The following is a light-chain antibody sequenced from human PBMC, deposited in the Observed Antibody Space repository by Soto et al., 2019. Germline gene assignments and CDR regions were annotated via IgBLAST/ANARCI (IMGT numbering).Light chain of an antibody. Sequence: SYELTQPLSVSVALGQTARITCGGNNIGSKNVHWYQQKPGQAPVLVMYRNYNRPSGIPERFSGSNSGNTATLTISRAQAGDEADYYCQVWDSYTGVFGGGTQLTV. CDR2: RNY. CDR3: QVWDSYTGV. V-gene: IGLV3-9*01. J-gene: IGLJ2*01. CDR1: NIGSKN.